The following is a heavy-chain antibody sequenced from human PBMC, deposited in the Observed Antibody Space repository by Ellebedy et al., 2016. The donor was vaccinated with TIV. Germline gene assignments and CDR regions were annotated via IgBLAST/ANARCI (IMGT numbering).Heavy chain of an antibody. Sequence: GESLKISCATSGFTFSAYGMTWVRQAPGKGLEWVSVISGTGGGTHYADSVKGRFIISRDNSKRTVYLQMNGLRDEDTAVYYCAKGSDWNVGYYYDFWGQGALVTVSS. V-gene: IGHV3-23*01. D-gene: IGHD1-1*01. CDR2: ISGTGGGT. J-gene: IGHJ4*02. CDR1: GFTFSAYG. CDR3: AKGSDWNVGYYYDF.